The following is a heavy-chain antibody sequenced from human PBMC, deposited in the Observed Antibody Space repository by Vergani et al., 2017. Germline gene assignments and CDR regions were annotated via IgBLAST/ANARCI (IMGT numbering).Heavy chain of an antibody. Sequence: QVQLVESAGGVVQPGGSLRLSCAASGFTFSNFGMHWIRQAPGKGLEWLAYIGKDVINTRYRNAVKGRFNVSRDNSKDILYLRMDSLRSEDTALYYCAKYLRDTTDGLPDSWGKGTLVIVSS. CDR1: GFTFSNFG. J-gene: IGHJ4*02. CDR2: IGKDVINT. V-gene: IGHV3-30*02. CDR3: AKYLRDTTDGLPDS. D-gene: IGHD1-14*01.